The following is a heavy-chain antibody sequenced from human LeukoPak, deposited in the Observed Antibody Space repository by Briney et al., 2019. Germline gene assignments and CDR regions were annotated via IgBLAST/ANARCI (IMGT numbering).Heavy chain of an antibody. V-gene: IGHV4-59*01. J-gene: IGHJ3*02. CDR1: GGSISSYY. Sequence: SETLSLTCTVSGGSISSYYWSWIRQPPGKGLEWIGYIYYSGSTNYNPSLKSRVSISVDTSKNQFSLKLSSVTAADTAVYYCARVGGTIMDAFDIWGQGTMVTVSS. D-gene: IGHD3-9*01. CDR2: IYYSGST. CDR3: ARVGGTIMDAFDI.